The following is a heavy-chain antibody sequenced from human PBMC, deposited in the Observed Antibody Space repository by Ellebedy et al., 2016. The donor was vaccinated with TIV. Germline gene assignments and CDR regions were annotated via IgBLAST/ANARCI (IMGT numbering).Heavy chain of an antibody. CDR1: GFTFNNYG. Sequence: PGGSLRLSCTASGFTFNNYGMHWVRQAPGKGLEWVTFIRYDGSNKFYADSVKGRFTISRDNSKNTLYLQMNSLRPEDTAVYYCAREQGTSGTYQSYGMDVWGQGTTITVSS. CDR2: IRYDGSNK. D-gene: IGHD3-10*01. J-gene: IGHJ6*02. CDR3: AREQGTSGTYQSYGMDV. V-gene: IGHV3-30*02.